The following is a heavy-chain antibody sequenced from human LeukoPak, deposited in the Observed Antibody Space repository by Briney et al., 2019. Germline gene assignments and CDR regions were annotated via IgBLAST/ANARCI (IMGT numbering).Heavy chain of an antibody. CDR1: GYTLTGYY. V-gene: IGHV1-2*02. CDR2: INPNSGGT. J-gene: IGHJ4*02. CDR3: ARAGGRWLVPMYYFDY. D-gene: IGHD6-19*01. Sequence: ASVKVSCKASGYTLTGYYMHWVRQAPGQGLEWMGWINPNSGGTNYAQKFQGRVTMTRDTSISTAYMELSRLRSDDTAVYYCARAGGRWLVPMYYFDYWGQGTLVTVSS.